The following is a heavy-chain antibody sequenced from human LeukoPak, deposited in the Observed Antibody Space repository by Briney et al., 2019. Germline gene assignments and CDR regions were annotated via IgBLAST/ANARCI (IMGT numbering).Heavy chain of an antibody. J-gene: IGHJ4*02. D-gene: IGHD3-10*01. CDR2: IKSNTDGGTT. V-gene: IGHV3-15*01. CDR3: TTDHYYGSGSSTRFDY. CDR1: GFTFSNAW. Sequence: GGSLRLSCAATGFTFSNAWMSWVRQAPGKGLEWVGRIKSNTDGGTTDYAAPVKGRFTISRDDSKNTMYLQMNSLKTEDTAVYYCTTDHYYGSGSSTRFDYWGQGTLVTVSS.